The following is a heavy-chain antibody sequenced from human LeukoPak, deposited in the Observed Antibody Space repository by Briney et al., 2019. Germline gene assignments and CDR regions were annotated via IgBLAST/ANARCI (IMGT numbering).Heavy chain of an antibody. Sequence: GESLKISCQGSGYRFTNYWIDWVRQMPGKGLEWMGIIYPGDSDTRYSPSFQGQVTISADKSISAAYLQWSSLKASDTAMYYCARSINSGWYDYFDYWGQGTLVTVSS. CDR2: IYPGDSDT. CDR3: ARSINSGWYDYFDY. V-gene: IGHV5-51*01. J-gene: IGHJ4*02. CDR1: GYRFTNYW. D-gene: IGHD6-19*01.